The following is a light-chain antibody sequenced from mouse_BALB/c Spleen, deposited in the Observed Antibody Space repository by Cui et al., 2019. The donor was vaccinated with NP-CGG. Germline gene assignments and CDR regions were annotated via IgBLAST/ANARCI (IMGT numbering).Light chain of an antibody. CDR3: ALWYSNHWV. J-gene: IGLJ1*01. CDR1: TGAVTTSNY. CDR2: GTN. V-gene: IGLV1*01. Sequence: QALVTQESALTTSPGETVTFTCRSSTGAVTTSNYANWVQEKPDHLFTGLIGGTNNRVPGVPARFSGSLIGDKAALTITGAQTEDEAIYFCALWYSNHWVFGGGTKLTVL.